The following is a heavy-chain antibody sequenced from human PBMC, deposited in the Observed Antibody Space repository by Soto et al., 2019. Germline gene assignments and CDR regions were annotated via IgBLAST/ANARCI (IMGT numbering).Heavy chain of an antibody. D-gene: IGHD5-12*01. J-gene: IGHJ5*02. CDR1: GGSISSYY. Sequence: SETLSLTCTVSGGSISSYYWSWIRQPPGKGLEWIGYIHYSGSTNYNPSLKSRVTISVDTSKNQFSLKLSSVTAADTAVYYCARDGGTSGYDSGWFDPRGQGTLVTVSS. CDR2: IHYSGST. V-gene: IGHV4-59*01. CDR3: ARDGGTSGYDSGWFDP.